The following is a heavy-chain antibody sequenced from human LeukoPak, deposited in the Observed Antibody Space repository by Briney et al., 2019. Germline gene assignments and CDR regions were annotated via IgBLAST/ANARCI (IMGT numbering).Heavy chain of an antibody. D-gene: IGHD3-22*01. Sequence: ASVTVSCKASGYTFTSYDINWVRQAPGQGLEWMGWMNPNSGNTGYAQKFQGRVTMTRNTSISTAYMELSSLRSEDTAVYYCAREGYYDSSALWDYWGQGTLVTVSS. CDR3: AREGYYDSSALWDY. V-gene: IGHV1-8*01. J-gene: IGHJ4*02. CDR1: GYTFTSYD. CDR2: MNPNSGNT.